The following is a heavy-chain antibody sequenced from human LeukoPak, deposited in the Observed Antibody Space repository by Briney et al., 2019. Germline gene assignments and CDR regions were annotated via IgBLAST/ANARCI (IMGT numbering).Heavy chain of an antibody. CDR2: ISAYNGNT. D-gene: IGHD1-26*01. J-gene: IGHJ6*02. V-gene: IGHV1-18*01. CDR1: GYTFTSYG. Sequence: ASVKVSCKASGYTFTSYGISWVRQAPGQGLEWMGWISAYNGNTNYAQKLQGRVTMTTDTSTSTVYMELSRLRSEDTAVYYCAREYSGSYYYYYGMDVWGQGTTVTVSS. CDR3: AREYSGSYYYYYGMDV.